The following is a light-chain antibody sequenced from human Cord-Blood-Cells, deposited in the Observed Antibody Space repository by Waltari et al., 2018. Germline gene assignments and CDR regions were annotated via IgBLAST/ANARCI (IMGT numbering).Light chain of an antibody. J-gene: IGLJ3*02. Sequence: QSALTQPASVSGSPGQSLTISCTGTSSDVGGYNYVSWYQPHPAKAPKLMIYVVSKRPSGVSNRFSGSTSGNTGTLTIAGLQAEDEADYSGSSYTGSSAWVFGGGTKLTVL. CDR1: SSDVGGYNY. CDR2: VVS. CDR3: SSYTGSSAWV. V-gene: IGLV2-14*01.